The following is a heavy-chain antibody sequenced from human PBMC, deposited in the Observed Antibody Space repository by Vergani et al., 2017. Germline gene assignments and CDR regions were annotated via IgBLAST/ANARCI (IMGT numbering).Heavy chain of an antibody. J-gene: IGHJ6*02. Sequence: QVQLQESGPGLVKPSQTLSLTCTVSGGSISSGGYYWSWIRQHPGKGLEWIGYIYYSGSTYYNPSLKSRVTISVDTSKNQFSLKLSSVTAADTAVYYCARDKIASYYYYYGMDVWGQGTTVTVSS. CDR2: IYYSGST. CDR3: ARDKIASYYYYYGMDV. V-gene: IGHV4-31*03. D-gene: IGHD3-22*01. CDR1: GGSISSGGYY.